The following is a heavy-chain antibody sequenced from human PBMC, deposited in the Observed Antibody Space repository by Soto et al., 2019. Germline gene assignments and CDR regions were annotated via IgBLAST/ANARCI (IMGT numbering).Heavy chain of an antibody. D-gene: IGHD1-26*01. Sequence: QVQLVESGGGVVQPGRSLRLSCAASGFTFSSYGMHWVRQAPGKGLEWVAVISYDGSNKYYADSVKGRFTISRDNSKNTLYLQMNHLKAEDKAVYYCAKGRPRGKGESYLGWCDPWGQGTLVTVSS. CDR3: AKGRPRGKGESYLGWCDP. J-gene: IGHJ5*02. CDR1: GFTFSSYG. CDR2: ISYDGSNK. V-gene: IGHV3-30*18.